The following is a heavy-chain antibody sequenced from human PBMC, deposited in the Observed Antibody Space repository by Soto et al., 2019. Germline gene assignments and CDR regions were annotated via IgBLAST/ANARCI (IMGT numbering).Heavy chain of an antibody. CDR1: GITISNYF. Sequence: QVQLVESVGGVVQPGRSLRVSCAASGITISNYFMYWVRQAPGKGLEWVAAISYDGSNKHYSDSVKGRFTISRDNSKNTLYLQMNSLRDEATAVYYWVAGDQYYAMGGWGQGTTVAVSS. J-gene: IGHJ6*02. CDR3: VAGDQYYAMGG. CDR2: ISYDGSNK. D-gene: IGHD2-15*01. V-gene: IGHV3-30-3*01.